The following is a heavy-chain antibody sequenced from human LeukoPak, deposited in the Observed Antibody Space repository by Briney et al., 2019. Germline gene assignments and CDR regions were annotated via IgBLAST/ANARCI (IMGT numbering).Heavy chain of an antibody. CDR3: ARYQLFVAFDI. CDR2: IYTSGST. D-gene: IGHD2-2*01. V-gene: IGHV4-61*02. Sequence: PSQTLSLTCTVSGGSISSGSYYWSWIRQPAGKGLEWIGRIYTSGSTNYNPSLKSRVTISVDTSKNQFSLKLSSVTAADTAVYYCARYQLFVAFDIWGQGTMVTVSS. CDR1: GGSISSGSYY. J-gene: IGHJ3*02.